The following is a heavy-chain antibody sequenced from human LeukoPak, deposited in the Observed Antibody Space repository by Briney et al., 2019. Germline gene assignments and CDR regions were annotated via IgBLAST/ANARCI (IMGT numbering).Heavy chain of an antibody. CDR1: GYTFTSYG. V-gene: IGHV1-18*01. J-gene: IGHJ6*02. Sequence: ASVKVSCKASGYTFTSYGISWVRHAPGQGLEWMGWISAYNGNTNYAQKLQGRVTMTTDTSTSTAYMELRGLRSDDTAVYYCARAGYSSAPWASENYYYYGMDVWGQGTTVTVSS. CDR2: ISAYNGNT. D-gene: IGHD6-19*01. CDR3: ARAGYSSAPWASENYYYYGMDV.